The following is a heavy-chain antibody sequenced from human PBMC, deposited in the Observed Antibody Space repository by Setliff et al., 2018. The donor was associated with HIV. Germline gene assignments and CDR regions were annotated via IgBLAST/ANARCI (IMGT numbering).Heavy chain of an antibody. CDR2: INHSGST. CDR1: GGSISSSSYY. Sequence: PSETLSLTCTVSGGSISSSSYYWDWIRQPPGKGLEWIGEINHSGSTNYNPSLKSRVTISVDTSKNQFSLKLSSVTAADTAVYYCARVTNVLLWFGELLFHYYFDYWGQGTLVTVSS. J-gene: IGHJ4*02. CDR3: ARVTNVLLWFGELLFHYYFDY. V-gene: IGHV4-39*07. D-gene: IGHD3-10*01.